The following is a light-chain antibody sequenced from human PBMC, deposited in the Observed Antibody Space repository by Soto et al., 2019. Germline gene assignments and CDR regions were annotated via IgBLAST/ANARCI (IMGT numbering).Light chain of an antibody. V-gene: IGKV1-5*01. CDR3: QQYNNYKFT. Sequence: DIQMTQSPSTLSASVGDRVTITCRASQSISGWLAWYQQKPGKAPKLLIYDASTLKGGVPSRFSGSGSGTEFTLTISSLQPDDFATYYCQQYNNYKFTFGPGTKVDIK. J-gene: IGKJ3*01. CDR2: DAS. CDR1: QSISGW.